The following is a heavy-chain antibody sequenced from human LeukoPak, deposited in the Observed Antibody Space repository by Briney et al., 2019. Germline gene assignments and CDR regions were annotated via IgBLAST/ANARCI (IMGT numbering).Heavy chain of an antibody. J-gene: IGHJ4*02. Sequence: KPGGSLRLSCAASGFTFSSYSMNWVRQAPGKGLEWVSSISSSSSYIHYADSVKGRFTISRDTAKNSLYLQMNSLRAEDTAVYHCARDLTLDYWGQGTLVTVSS. CDR1: GFTFSSYS. V-gene: IGHV3-21*01. CDR2: ISSSSSYI. CDR3: ARDLTLDY.